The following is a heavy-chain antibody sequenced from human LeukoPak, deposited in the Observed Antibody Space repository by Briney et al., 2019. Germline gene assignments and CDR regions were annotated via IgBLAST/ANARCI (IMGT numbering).Heavy chain of an antibody. Sequence: PSETLSLTCTVSGGSISSSSYYWGWIRQPPGKGLEWIGSIYYSGNTYYNPSLKSRVTISVDTSNNQFSLKLSSVTAADTAVYYCARDGRRQPYWGQGTLVTVSS. CDR3: ARDGRRQPY. D-gene: IGHD1-26*01. J-gene: IGHJ4*02. CDR2: IYYSGNT. V-gene: IGHV4-39*07. CDR1: GGSISSSSYY.